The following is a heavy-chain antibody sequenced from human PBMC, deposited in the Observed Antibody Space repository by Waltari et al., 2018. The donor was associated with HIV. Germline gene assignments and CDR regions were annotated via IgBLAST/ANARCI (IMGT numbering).Heavy chain of an antibody. CDR1: GGSISSSSYY. CDR3: ARHVPYYYDSSGYYDY. V-gene: IGHV4-39*01. D-gene: IGHD3-22*01. J-gene: IGHJ4*01. CDR2: IYYSGST. Sequence: QLQLQESGPGLVKPSETLSLTCTVSGGSISSSSYYWGWIRQPPGKGLEWIGSIYYSGSTYDNPSLKSRATISVDTSKNQFSLKLSSVTAADTAVYYCARHVPYYYDSSGYYDYWGQEPWSPSPQ.